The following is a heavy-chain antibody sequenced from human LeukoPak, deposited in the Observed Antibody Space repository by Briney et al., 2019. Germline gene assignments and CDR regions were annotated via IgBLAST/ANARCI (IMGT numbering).Heavy chain of an antibody. J-gene: IGHJ4*02. D-gene: IGHD3-22*01. Sequence: ASVKVSCKVSGYTLTELSMHWVRQAPGKGLEWMGGFDPEDGETIYAQKFQGRVTMTEDTSTDTAYMELSSLRSEDTAVYYCARGGYDSSGYYPPGGVSIDYWGQGTLVTVSS. V-gene: IGHV1-24*01. CDR3: ARGGYDSSGYYPPGGVSIDY. CDR1: GYTLTELS. CDR2: FDPEDGET.